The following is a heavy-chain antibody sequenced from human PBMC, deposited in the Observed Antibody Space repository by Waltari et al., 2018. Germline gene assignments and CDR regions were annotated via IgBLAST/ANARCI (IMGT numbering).Heavy chain of an antibody. J-gene: IGHJ3*02. CDR3: ARGLGYYGSGSYGPDAFDI. Sequence: QLQLVQSGAEVKKTGSSVKVSCKAPGYTFTYRYLHWVRQAPGQALEWMGWITPFNGNTNYAQKFQDRVTITRDRSMSTAYMELSSLRSEDTAMYYCARGLGYYGSGSYGPDAFDIWGQGTMVTVSS. CDR1: GYTFTYRY. D-gene: IGHD3-10*01. CDR2: ITPFNGNT. V-gene: IGHV1-45*02.